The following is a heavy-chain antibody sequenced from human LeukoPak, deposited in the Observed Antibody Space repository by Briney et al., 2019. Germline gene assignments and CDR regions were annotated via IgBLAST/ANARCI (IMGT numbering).Heavy chain of an antibody. D-gene: IGHD3-10*01. CDR1: GGSIHNNY. Sequence: SETLSLTCTVSGGSIHNNYWSWIRQPPGKGLEWIGSMYSSGKSDYSPSLKNRVTMSIDTSKNQFSLKLTSVTAADTAVYYCARGSIGVIDYWGQGTLVTVSS. CDR2: MYSSGKS. CDR3: ARGSIGVIDY. V-gene: IGHV4-59*08. J-gene: IGHJ4*02.